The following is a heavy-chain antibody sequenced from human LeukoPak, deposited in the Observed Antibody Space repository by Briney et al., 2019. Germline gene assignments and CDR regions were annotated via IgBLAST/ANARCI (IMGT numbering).Heavy chain of an antibody. CDR3: ARRKRHWLLLRLLSNGAFDI. CDR2: MNPNSGNT. CDR1: GYTFTSYD. J-gene: IGHJ3*02. V-gene: IGHV1-8*01. Sequence: ASVKVSCKPSGYTFTSYDINWVRQATGQGLGWMGWMNPNSGNTGYAQKFQGRVTMTRNTSISTAYMELSSLRSEDTAVYYCARRKRHWLLLRLLSNGAFDIWGQGTMVTVSS. D-gene: IGHD3-22*01.